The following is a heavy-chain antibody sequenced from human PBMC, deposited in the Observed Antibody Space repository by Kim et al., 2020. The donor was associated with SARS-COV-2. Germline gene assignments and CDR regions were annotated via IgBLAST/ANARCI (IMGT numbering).Heavy chain of an antibody. Sequence: GGSLRLSCAASGFTFNDYAMSWVRQAPGKGLEWVSGISSGDSTYYPDSLKGRFTISRDKPKNTLYRQGNSLRADDTAIYYCVKGVLRGFAQGRFDYWGQGTLLTVSS. J-gene: IGHJ4*02. D-gene: IGHD3-10*01. CDR2: ISSGDST. CDR1: GFTFNDYA. V-gene: IGHV3-23*01. CDR3: VKGVLRGFAQGRFDY.